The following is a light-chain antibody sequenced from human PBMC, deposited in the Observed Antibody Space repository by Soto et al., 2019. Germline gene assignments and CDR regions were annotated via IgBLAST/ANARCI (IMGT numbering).Light chain of an antibody. J-gene: IGKJ2*01. CDR2: DAS. CDR1: QSVSSN. Sequence: EIVMTQSPATLSVSPGERAALSCRASQSVSSNFAWYRQKPGQAPRLLIYDASTRATGVPARFSGSGSVTAFTLTISSLQSEDFAVYYCQQYNNWPYTFGQGTKLEIK. CDR3: QQYNNWPYT. V-gene: IGKV3-15*01.